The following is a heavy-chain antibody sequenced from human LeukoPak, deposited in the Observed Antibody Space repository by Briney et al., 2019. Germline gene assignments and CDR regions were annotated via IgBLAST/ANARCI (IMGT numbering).Heavy chain of an antibody. CDR1: GFTFTHYW. CDR3: VSTSGP. Sequence: GGSLRLSSEASGFTFTHYWMRWVRQPPGKGLEWLANIKQDGSLEFYEDSVKGRFTASIDSVKNSLYLHMTRLRVEDTAVYYCVSTSGPWGQGTPVTVSS. CDR2: IKQDGSLE. V-gene: IGHV3-7*01. J-gene: IGHJ5*02.